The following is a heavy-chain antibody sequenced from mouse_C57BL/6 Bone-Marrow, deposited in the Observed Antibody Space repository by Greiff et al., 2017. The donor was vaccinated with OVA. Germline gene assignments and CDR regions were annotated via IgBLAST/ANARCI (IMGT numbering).Heavy chain of an antibody. CDR1: GFSFNTYA. Sequence: EVKLVESGGGLVQPKGSLKLSCAASGFSFNTYAMNWVRQAQGKGLEWVARIRSKSNNYATYYADSVKDRFTISRDDSESMLYLQMNNLKTEDTAMYYCVRHAITTVVDWYFDVWGTGTTVTVSS. CDR2: IRSKSNNYAT. CDR3: VRHAITTVVDWYFDV. J-gene: IGHJ1*03. D-gene: IGHD1-1*01. V-gene: IGHV10-1*01.